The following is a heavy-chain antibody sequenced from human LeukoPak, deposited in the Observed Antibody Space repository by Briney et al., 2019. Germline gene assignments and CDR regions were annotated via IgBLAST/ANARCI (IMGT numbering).Heavy chain of an antibody. J-gene: IGHJ4*02. V-gene: IGHV4-30-4*08. CDR1: GGSISSGDYY. Sequence: SETLPLTCTVSGGSISSGDYYWSWIRQPPGKGLEWIGYIYYSGSTYYNPSLKSRVTISVDTSKNQFSLKLSSVTAADTAVYYCARGSSLHPYYWGQGTLVTVSS. D-gene: IGHD6-6*01. CDR3: ARGSSLHPYY. CDR2: IYYSGST.